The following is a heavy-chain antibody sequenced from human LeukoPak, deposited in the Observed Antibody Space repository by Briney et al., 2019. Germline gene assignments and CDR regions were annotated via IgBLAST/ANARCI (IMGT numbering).Heavy chain of an antibody. D-gene: IGHD4-23*01. Sequence: GGSLRLSCAASGFTFSSYGMHWVRQAPGKGLEWVAVISYDGSNKYYADSVKGRFTISRDNSKNTLYLQLNSLRAEDTAVYYCAKDPGGGHSLDYWGQGTLSPSPQ. V-gene: IGHV3-30*18. CDR3: AKDPGGGHSLDY. J-gene: IGHJ4*02. CDR2: ISYDGSNK. CDR1: GFTFSSYG.